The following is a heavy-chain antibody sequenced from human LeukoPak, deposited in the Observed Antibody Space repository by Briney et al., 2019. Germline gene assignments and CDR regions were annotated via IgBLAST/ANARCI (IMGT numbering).Heavy chain of an antibody. Sequence: GGSLRLSCAASGFTFSSYDMHWVRQATGKGLDWVSAIGTAGDTYYPGSVKGRFTISRENAQNSLYPQMNSLRAGDTAMYYCARRARDEREVLFDYWGQGTLVTVSS. V-gene: IGHV3-13*01. D-gene: IGHD1-26*01. CDR2: IGTAGDT. CDR3: ARRARDEREVLFDY. CDR1: GFTFSSYD. J-gene: IGHJ4*02.